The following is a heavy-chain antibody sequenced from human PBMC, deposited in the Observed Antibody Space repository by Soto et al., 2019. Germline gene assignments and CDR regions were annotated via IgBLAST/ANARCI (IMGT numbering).Heavy chain of an antibody. D-gene: IGHD6-19*01. CDR3: ARSIAVAGTLWNYYYYGMDV. V-gene: IGHV4-4*02. CDR2: IYHSGST. J-gene: IGHJ6*02. Sequence: SSETLSLTCAVSGGSISSSNWWSWVRQPPGKGLEWIGEIYHSGSTNYNPSLKSRVTISVDKSKNQFSLKLSSVTAADTAVYYCARSIAVAGTLWNYYYYGMDVWGQGTTVTVSS. CDR1: GGSISSSNW.